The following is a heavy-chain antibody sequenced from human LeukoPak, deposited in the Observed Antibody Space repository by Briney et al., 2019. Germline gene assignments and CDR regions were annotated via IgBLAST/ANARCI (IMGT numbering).Heavy chain of an antibody. CDR3: ARFGSNYYPFDY. V-gene: IGHV3-53*01. Sequence: GGSLRLSCAASGFTFSRYSMNWVRQAPGKGLEWVSVIYSGGNTYYADSVKGRFTISRDKSKNTLYLQMNSLTAEDTAVYYCARFGSNYYPFDYWGQGTLVTVSS. D-gene: IGHD3-22*01. CDR1: GFTFSRYS. J-gene: IGHJ4*02. CDR2: IYSGGNT.